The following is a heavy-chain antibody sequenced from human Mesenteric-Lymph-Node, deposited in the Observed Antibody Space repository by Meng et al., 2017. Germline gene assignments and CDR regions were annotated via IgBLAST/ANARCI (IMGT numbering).Heavy chain of an antibody. CDR2: IIPIFGTA. V-gene: IGHV1-69*06. CDR3: ARDQDTAMVRADAFDI. D-gene: IGHD5-18*01. J-gene: IGHJ3*02. Sequence: SVKVSCKASGGTFSSYAISWVRQAPGQGREWMGGIIPIFGTANYAQKFQGRVTITADKSTSTAYMELSSLRSEDTAVYYCARDQDTAMVRADAFDIWGQGKTV. CDR1: GGTFSSYA.